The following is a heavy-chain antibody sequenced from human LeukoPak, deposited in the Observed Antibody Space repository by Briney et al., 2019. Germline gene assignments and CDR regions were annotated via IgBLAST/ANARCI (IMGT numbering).Heavy chain of an antibody. CDR1: GGSFSGYY. J-gene: IGHJ6*03. CDR2: IYYSGST. V-gene: IGHV4-34*01. D-gene: IGHD1-26*01. Sequence: SEALSLTCAVYGGSFSGYYWSWIRQPPGKGLEWIGSIYYSGSTYYNPSLKSRVTISVDTSKNQFSLKLSSVTAADTAVYYCARGVDSGSHYYYYYYMDVWGKGTTVTVSS. CDR3: ARGVDSGSHYYYYYYMDV.